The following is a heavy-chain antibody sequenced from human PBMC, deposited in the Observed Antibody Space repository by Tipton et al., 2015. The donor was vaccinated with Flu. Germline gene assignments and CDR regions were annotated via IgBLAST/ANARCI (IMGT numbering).Heavy chain of an antibody. D-gene: IGHD4-17*01. J-gene: IGHJ4*02. Sequence: TLSLTCTVFGGSISSYYWSWIRQPAGQGLEWIGRLYASGTTKYNTSLKSRVTMSVDTSKNQFSLKLSSVTVADTAVYYCAREREDGDYSDYWGQGTLVTVSS. CDR3: AREREDGDYSDY. CDR1: GGSISSYY. V-gene: IGHV4-4*07. CDR2: LYASGTT.